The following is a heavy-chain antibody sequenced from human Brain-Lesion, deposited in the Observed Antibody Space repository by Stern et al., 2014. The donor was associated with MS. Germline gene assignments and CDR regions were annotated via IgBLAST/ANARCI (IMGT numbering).Heavy chain of an antibody. J-gene: IGHJ4*02. CDR3: ATLSPGAGGNYYRHFDY. CDR1: GYTLTELS. D-gene: IGHD1-26*01. V-gene: IGHV1-24*01. Sequence: QMQLVQSGAEVKKPGASVKVSCKVSGYTLTELSMPWVRQAPRKGLEWMGGFAPEDGETIYAQKFRGRVTMTDDTSTDTAYMELSSLRSEDAAVYYCATLSPGAGGNYYRHFDYWGQGTLVTVSS. CDR2: FAPEDGET.